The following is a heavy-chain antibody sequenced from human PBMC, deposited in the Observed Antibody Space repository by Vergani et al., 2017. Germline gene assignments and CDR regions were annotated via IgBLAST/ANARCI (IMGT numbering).Heavy chain of an antibody. CDR1: GFRVTTYY. Sequence: VELLESGGGLAQPGGSLRVSCSASGFRVTTYYMSWVRQAPGKGLEWVSVIKSDGRTSYADSVRGRFTIARDTSRNAVYLQMNILRVEETGVYYCTRSECSGTTCYGHYFDLWGHGILVTVSS. D-gene: IGHD2-15*01. V-gene: IGHV3-66*02. CDR3: TRSECSGTTCYGHYFDL. CDR2: IKSDGRT. J-gene: IGHJ4*01.